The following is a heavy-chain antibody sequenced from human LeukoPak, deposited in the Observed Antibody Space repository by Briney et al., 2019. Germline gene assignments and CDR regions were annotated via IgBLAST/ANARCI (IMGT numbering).Heavy chain of an antibody. V-gene: IGHV3-7*01. J-gene: IGHJ4*02. CDR1: GFRFRDYW. CDR3: ARDGASSSFTY. CDR2: IKPDGSQR. D-gene: IGHD4/OR15-4a*01. Sequence: GGSLRLSCAASGFRFRDYWMDWLRQALGMGLEWVASIKPDGSQRDYVDSVKGRFTISRDNAQNSLYLQMNSLRVEDTAVYYCARDGASSSFTYWGQGALVTVSS.